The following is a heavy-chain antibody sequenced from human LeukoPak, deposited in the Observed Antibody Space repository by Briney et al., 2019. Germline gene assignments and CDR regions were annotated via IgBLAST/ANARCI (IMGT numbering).Heavy chain of an antibody. V-gene: IGHV4-30-2*01. Sequence: SETLSLTCAVSGGSISSGGYSWSWIRQPPGKGLEWIGYIYHSGSTYYNPSLKSRVTISVDRSKNQFSLKLSSVTAADTAVYYCARGARDYYDILPGHDAFDIWGQGTMVTVSS. J-gene: IGHJ3*02. D-gene: IGHD3-9*01. CDR3: ARGARDYYDILPGHDAFDI. CDR2: IYHSGST. CDR1: GGSISSGGYS.